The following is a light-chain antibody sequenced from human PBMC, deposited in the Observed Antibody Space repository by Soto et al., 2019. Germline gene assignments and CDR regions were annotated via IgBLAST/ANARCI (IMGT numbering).Light chain of an antibody. J-gene: IGKJ4*01. V-gene: IGKV3-15*01. CDR2: DVS. Sequence: EIVMTQSPATLSVSPGERATLSCRASQNVDSNLAWYQQKPGQAPRLLIYDVSTRVTGIPTRFSGSGSGTEFTLTISSLQSEDFAVYHCQQYINWPALSFAGGTKVEIK. CDR1: QNVDSN. CDR3: QQYINWPALS.